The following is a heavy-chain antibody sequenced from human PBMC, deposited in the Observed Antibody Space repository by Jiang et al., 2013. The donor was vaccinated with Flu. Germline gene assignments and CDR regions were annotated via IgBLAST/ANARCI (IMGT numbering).Heavy chain of an antibody. CDR3: VKGDCYCV. Sequence: GLVQPGGSLRLSCSASGFTFSSSAMHWVRQAPGKGLGYVSAISSNGGSTYYADSVQGRFTISRDNSKNTLYLQMSSLRAEDTAVYYCVKGDCYCVWGQGTLVTVSS. CDR2: ISSNGGST. J-gene: IGHJ4*02. CDR1: GFTFSSSA. D-gene: IGHD2-21*02. V-gene: IGHV3-64D*06.